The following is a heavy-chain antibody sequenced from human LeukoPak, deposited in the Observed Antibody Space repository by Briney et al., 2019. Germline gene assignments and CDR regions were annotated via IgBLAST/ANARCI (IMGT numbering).Heavy chain of an antibody. CDR3: ARRRGSGTQLWRYDGFDI. V-gene: IGHV4-59*01. Sequence: SETLSLTCTVSGVSISDYYCSWIRQPPGKGLEWVGYAHYGGNTDYNPSLKSRVTISVDTAKNQFSLKLRSVTAADTAVYYCARRRGSGTQLWRYDGFDIWGQGTVVTVSS. D-gene: IGHD5-18*01. CDR1: GVSISDYY. CDR2: AHYGGNT. J-gene: IGHJ3*02.